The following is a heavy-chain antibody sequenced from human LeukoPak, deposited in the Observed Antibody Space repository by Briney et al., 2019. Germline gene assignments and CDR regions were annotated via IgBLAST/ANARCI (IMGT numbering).Heavy chain of an antibody. CDR2: IKQEGSEK. J-gene: IGHJ4*02. CDR1: GFTFSSYW. CDR3: ARVNYDFWSGYYFDY. Sequence: GGSLRLSCAASGFTFSSYWMSWVRQAPGKGLEWVANIKQEGSEKDYVDSVKGRFTISRDNAKNSLYLQMNSLRAEDTAVYYCARVNYDFWSGYYFDYWGQGTLVTVSS. D-gene: IGHD3-3*01. V-gene: IGHV3-7*01.